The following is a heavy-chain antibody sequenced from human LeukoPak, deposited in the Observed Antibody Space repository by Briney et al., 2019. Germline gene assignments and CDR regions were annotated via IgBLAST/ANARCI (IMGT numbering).Heavy chain of an antibody. CDR2: TTGSGETT. CDR3: AKGSGLGGYDLDY. D-gene: IGHD5-12*01. Sequence: GGSLRLSCAASGFTFSTFGLSWVRQAPGKGLEWVSGTTGSGETTYYADSVKGRFTISRDNFKNTLYLQMNSLRAEDTAFYYCAKGSGLGGYDLDYWGQGTLVTVSS. J-gene: IGHJ4*02. V-gene: IGHV3-23*01. CDR1: GFTFSTFG.